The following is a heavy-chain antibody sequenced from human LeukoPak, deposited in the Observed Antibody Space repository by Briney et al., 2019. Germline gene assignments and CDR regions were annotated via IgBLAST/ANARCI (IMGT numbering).Heavy chain of an antibody. V-gene: IGHV4-59*01. CDR1: GGSISSYY. CDR2: IYYSGST. Sequence: SETLSLTCTVPGGSISSYYWSWIRQPPGKGLEWIGYIYYSGSTNYNPSLKSRVTISVDTSKNQFSLKLSSVTAADTAVYYCARETSQKGAHYMDVWGKGTTVTISS. D-gene: IGHD3-16*01. CDR3: ARETSQKGAHYMDV. J-gene: IGHJ6*03.